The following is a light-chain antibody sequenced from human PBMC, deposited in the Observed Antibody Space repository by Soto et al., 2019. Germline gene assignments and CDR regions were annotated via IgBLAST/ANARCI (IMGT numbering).Light chain of an antibody. CDR2: NTS. V-gene: IGKV3-20*01. CDR3: QHYGGSFI. Sequence: EIVLTQSPGTLSLSPGEGATVSCRVSQSINSKSLVWYQRKFGQAPRLLIYNTSSRATGIPDRFSGSGSGTDFTLSISRLEPEDFAVYYCQHYGGSFIFGPATKVDFK. CDR1: QSINSKS. J-gene: IGKJ3*01.